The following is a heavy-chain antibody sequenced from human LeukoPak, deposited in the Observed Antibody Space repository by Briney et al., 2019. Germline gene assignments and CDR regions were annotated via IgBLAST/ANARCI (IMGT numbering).Heavy chain of an antibody. V-gene: IGHV3-30*02. CDR1: GLTFSNYG. CDR3: AKDSYYDSSVYYSQIDY. Sequence: GGSPRLSCAASGLTFSNYGMHWVRQAPGKGLEWVAFIRYDGSNKYYADSVKGRFTISRGNSKNTLYLQMNSLRAEDTAVYYCAKDSYYDSSVYYSQIDYWGQGTLVTVSS. D-gene: IGHD3-22*01. J-gene: IGHJ4*02. CDR2: IRYDGSNK.